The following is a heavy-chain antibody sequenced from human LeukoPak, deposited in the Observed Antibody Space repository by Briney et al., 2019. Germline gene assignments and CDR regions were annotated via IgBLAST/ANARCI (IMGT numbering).Heavy chain of an antibody. CDR2: IRSKANSGTT. J-gene: IGHJ4*02. D-gene: IGHD2-2*01. Sequence: GGSLRLSCTASGFTFGDYAMSWVRQAPGKGLEWVGFIRSKANSGTTEYAATVKGRFTSSRYDSKSITYLQMNSLKTEDTAVYYCTRAYCSSTSCQYGFDYWGQGNLGTVSS. CDR3: TRAYCSSTSCQYGFDY. CDR1: GFTFGDYA. V-gene: IGHV3-49*04.